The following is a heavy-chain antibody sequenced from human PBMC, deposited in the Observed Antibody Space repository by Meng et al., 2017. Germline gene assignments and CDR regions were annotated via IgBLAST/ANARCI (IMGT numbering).Heavy chain of an antibody. CDR3: ARLRAGSSGYYGMDV. V-gene: IGHV4-59*06. J-gene: IGHJ6*02. D-gene: IGHD3-22*01. Sequence: SETLSLTCTVSGGSISSYYWSWIRQHPGKGLEWIGYIYYSGSTYYNPSLKSLVTISVDTSKNQFSLKLSSVTAADTAVYYCARLRAGSSGYYGMDVWGQGTTVTVSS. CDR2: IYYSGST. CDR1: GGSISSYY.